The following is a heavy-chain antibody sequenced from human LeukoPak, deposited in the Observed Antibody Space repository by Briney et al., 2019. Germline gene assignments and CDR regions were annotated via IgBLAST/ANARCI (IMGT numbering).Heavy chain of an antibody. V-gene: IGHV1-69*13. CDR3: ARGGSSGYYFFPSGNGDAFDI. CDR2: IMPIFGTA. D-gene: IGHD3-22*01. CDR1: GGTFSSYA. J-gene: IGHJ3*02. Sequence: SVKVSCKASGGTFSSYAISWVRQAPGQGLEWMGGIMPIFGTANYAQKFQGRVTITADESTSTAYMELSSLRSEDTAVYYCARGGSSGYYFFPSGNGDAFDIWGQGTMVTVSS.